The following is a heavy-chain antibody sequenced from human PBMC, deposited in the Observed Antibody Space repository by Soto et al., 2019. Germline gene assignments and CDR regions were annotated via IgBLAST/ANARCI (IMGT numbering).Heavy chain of an antibody. V-gene: IGHV4-31*03. D-gene: IGHD3-3*01. CDR2: IYYRGTT. J-gene: IGHJ6*02. CDR1: GGSISIGGYY. CDR3: ARVAFWSGYDAYGLDV. Sequence: QVQLQESGPGLVKPSQTLSLTCTVSGGSISIGGYYWSWIRQHPGRGLEWIGYIYYRGTTYYNPSLESRVTISVDTSKNQISLKVSSVTAADTAVYYCARVAFWSGYDAYGLDVWGQGTTVTVSS.